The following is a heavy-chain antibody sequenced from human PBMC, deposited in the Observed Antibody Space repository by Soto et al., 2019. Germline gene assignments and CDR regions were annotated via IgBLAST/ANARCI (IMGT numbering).Heavy chain of an antibody. V-gene: IGHV3-48*02. J-gene: IGHJ4*02. Sequence: PGGSLRLSCAASGFTFSSYSMNWVRQAPGKGLEWVSYISSSSSTIYYADSEKGRFTISRDNAKNSLYLQMNSLRDEDTAIYYCASELGYSSSFDFWGQGTLVTVSS. CDR1: GFTFSSYS. CDR2: ISSSSSTI. D-gene: IGHD6-13*01. CDR3: ASELGYSSSFDF.